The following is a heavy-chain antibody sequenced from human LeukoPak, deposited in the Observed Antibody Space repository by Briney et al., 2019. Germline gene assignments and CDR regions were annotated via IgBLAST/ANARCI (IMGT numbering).Heavy chain of an antibody. CDR3: ARGDFGETNTAFDV. CDR2: INPNSATT. Sequence: GASVTVSYKPSGYTFTDYDVHWVRRAPGQGLEWMGWINPNSATTNYAQRLQGRVTFTRDTSLSIAYMELSSLTSEDAAVYFCARGDFGETNTAFDVWGQGTLVAVSS. J-gene: IGHJ3*01. D-gene: IGHD4-17*01. V-gene: IGHV1-8*03. CDR1: GYTFTDYD.